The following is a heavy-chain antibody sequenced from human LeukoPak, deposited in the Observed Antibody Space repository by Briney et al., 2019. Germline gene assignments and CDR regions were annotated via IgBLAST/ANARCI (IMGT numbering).Heavy chain of an antibody. V-gene: IGHV4-34*01. CDR1: GGSFSGYY. D-gene: IGHD3-10*01. J-gene: IGHJ5*02. CDR3: ARETMVRFDP. Sequence: SETLSLTCAVYGGSFSGYYWSWIRQPPGKGLEWIGEINHSGSTNYNPSLKSRVTISVDTSKNQFSLKLSSVTAADTAVYYCARETMVRFDPWGQGTLVTVSS. CDR2: INHSGST.